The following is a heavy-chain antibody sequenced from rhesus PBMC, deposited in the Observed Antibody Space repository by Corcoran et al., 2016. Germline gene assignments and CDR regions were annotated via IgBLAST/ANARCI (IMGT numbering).Heavy chain of an antibody. D-gene: IGHD6-25*01. CDR2: IYWDDDK. CDR1: GFSIRTWGMG. V-gene: IGHV2-174*01. J-gene: IGHJ4*01. CDR3: ARRHGIAAAVFDY. Sequence: QVTLKGSGPALVKPTQTLTLTCTFSGFSIRTWGMGVGWIRPPPGKALEWLALIYWDDDKYYSTSLKSRLTISKDTSKNQVVLTMTNMDPVDTATYYCARRHGIAAAVFDYWGQGVLVTVSS.